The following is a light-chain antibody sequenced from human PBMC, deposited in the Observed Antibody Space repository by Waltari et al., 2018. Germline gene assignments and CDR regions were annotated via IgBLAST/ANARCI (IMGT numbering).Light chain of an antibody. CDR2: AAS. CDR3: HQYGSSPNT. CDR1: QSVSSNY. J-gene: IGKJ2*01. V-gene: IGKV3-20*01. Sequence: EIVLTQSPGTLSLSPGERATLSCRASQSVSSNYLAWYQQKPGQAPRLLIYAASRRATGIADRVSGSGSGTDFTLTISRLEPEDFAVYYCHQYGSSPNTFGQGTKLDIK.